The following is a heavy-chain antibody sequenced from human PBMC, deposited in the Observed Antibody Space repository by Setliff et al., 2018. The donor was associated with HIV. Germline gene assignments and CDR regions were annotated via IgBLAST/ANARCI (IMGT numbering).Heavy chain of an antibody. CDR1: GGSISSSSYY. Sequence: SETLSLTCTVSGGSISSSSYYWGWIRQPPGQGLEWIGSVYYSGTTYYNPSLESRVTISVYTSKNHFSLRLTSVTAADTAVYYCARSKKRGDYYYYYYYTDVWGKGTTVTVSS. CDR3: ARSKKRGDYYYYYYYTDV. V-gene: IGHV4-39*02. D-gene: IGHD3-16*01. CDR2: VYYSGTT. J-gene: IGHJ6*03.